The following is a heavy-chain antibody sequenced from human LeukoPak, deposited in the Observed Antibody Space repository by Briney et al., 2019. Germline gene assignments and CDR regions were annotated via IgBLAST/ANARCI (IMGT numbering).Heavy chain of an antibody. V-gene: IGHV4-4*02. CDR1: GVSISSSNW. Sequence: SGTLSLTCAVSGVSISSSNWWSWVRQPPGKGLEWIGEIYHSGSTNYNPSLKSRVTVSVDKSKNQFSLKLSSVTAADTAVYYCARVPYDSSGYYDYWGQGTLVTVSS. CDR3: ARVPYDSSGYYDY. D-gene: IGHD3-22*01. CDR2: IYHSGST. J-gene: IGHJ4*02.